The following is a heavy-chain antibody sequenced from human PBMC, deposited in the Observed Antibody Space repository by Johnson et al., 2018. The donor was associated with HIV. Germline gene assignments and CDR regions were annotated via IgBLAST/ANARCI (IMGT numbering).Heavy chain of an antibody. J-gene: IGHJ3*02. CDR3: ARDKGDGVAFDI. CDR1: GFTFSSYG. D-gene: IGHD3-10*01. Sequence: VQLVESGGGVVQPGRSLRLSCAASGFTFSSYGMHWVRQATGKGLEWVANIKQDGSEKYYVDSVKGRFTISRDNAKNSLYLQMNSLRAEDTAVYYCARDKGDGVAFDIWGQGTMVTVSS. CDR2: IKQDGSEK. V-gene: IGHV3-7*05.